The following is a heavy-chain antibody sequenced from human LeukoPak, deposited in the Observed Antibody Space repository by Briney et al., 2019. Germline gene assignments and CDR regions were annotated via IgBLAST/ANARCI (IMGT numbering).Heavy chain of an antibody. CDR3: ARDRVTGTTRLFDP. D-gene: IGHD1-7*01. J-gene: IGHJ5*02. V-gene: IGHV1-18*01. CDR2: ISAYNGNT. CDR1: GYTFTTYG. Sequence: ASVKVSCKASGYTFTTYGISWVRQAPGQGLEWMGWISAYNGNTNSAQKFQGRATMTTDTSASTAYMELRSLRSDDTAVYYCARDRVTGTTRLFDPWGQGTLVTVSS.